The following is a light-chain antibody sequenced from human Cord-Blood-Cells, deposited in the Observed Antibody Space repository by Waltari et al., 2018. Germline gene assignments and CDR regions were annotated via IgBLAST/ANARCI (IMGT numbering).Light chain of an antibody. CDR1: RSDVGGHNY. CDR2: DVS. V-gene: IGLV2-11*01. CDR3: CSYAGSYTLV. Sequence: QSALTQPRSVSGSPGQSVTISCTGTRSDVGGHNYVPWYQQHPGKAPKLMIYDVSKRPSGVPDRFSGSKSGNTASLTISGLQAEDEADYYCCSYAGSYTLVFGGGTKLTVL. J-gene: IGLJ2*01.